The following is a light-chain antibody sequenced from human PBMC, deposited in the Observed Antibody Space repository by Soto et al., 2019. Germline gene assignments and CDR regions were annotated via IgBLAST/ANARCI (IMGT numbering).Light chain of an antibody. CDR1: HDIGNY. Sequence: DIQMTQSPSSLSASVGDRVTITCLASHDIGNYLNWYRQKPGKAPKLLIYYASNLETGVSSRFSGSGSGTDFTFTISSLQPEDIATYFCQQYENLPRFIFGPGTKVDIK. CDR2: YAS. CDR3: QQYENLPRFI. J-gene: IGKJ3*01. V-gene: IGKV1-33*01.